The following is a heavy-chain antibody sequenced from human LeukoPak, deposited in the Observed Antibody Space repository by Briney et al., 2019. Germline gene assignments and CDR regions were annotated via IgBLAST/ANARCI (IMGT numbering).Heavy chain of an antibody. CDR1: GFTFSSYA. CDR3: ARDCLTMVRGVVVTSYYYYMDV. Sequence: GGSLRLSCAASGFTFSSYAMSWVRQAPGKGLEWVSYISSSSSTIYYADSVKGRFTISRDNAKNSLYLQMNSLRAEDTAVYYCARDCLTMVRGVVVTSYYYYMDVWGKGTTVTVSS. D-gene: IGHD3-10*01. CDR2: ISSSSSTI. V-gene: IGHV3-48*01. J-gene: IGHJ6*03.